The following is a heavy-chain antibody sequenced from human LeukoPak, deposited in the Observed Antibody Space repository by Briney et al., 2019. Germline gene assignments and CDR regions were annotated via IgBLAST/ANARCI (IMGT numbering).Heavy chain of an antibody. V-gene: IGHV3-48*04. J-gene: IGHJ4*02. D-gene: IGHD4-17*01. CDR2: ISSSSTTI. Sequence: GGSLRLSCAASGFTFSDYSMNWVRQAPGKGLEWVSYISSSSTTIFYADSVKGRFIIFRDNAKNSLYLQMNSLRVEDTAVYFCARVDYGDALDYWGQGTLVTVSS. CDR1: GFTFSDYS. CDR3: ARVDYGDALDY.